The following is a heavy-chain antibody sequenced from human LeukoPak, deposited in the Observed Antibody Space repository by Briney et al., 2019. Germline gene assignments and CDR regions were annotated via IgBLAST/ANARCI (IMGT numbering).Heavy chain of an antibody. J-gene: IGHJ5*02. CDR2: IYYSGTT. CDR3: ARLPTGFPNWFDP. V-gene: IGHV4-39*01. CDR1: GVSIISSSYN. Sequence: PSETLSLTCTVSGVSIISSSYNWGWISQPPGKCLGWVGTIYYSGTTYYNPSLQSRVTISVDTSENEFSLKVNSVTAADTAVYYCARLPTGFPNWFDPWGQGTRVTVSS. D-gene: IGHD2-8*02.